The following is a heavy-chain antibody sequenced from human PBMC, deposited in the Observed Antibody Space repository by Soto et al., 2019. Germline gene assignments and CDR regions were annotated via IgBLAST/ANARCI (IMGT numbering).Heavy chain of an antibody. CDR2: ILHIGGSA. D-gene: IGHD1-1*01. Sequence: GGSLRLSCVSSVFSFSANAMTCVRHSPGKGLEWVSSILHIGGSAYYADSVKGRFTISRDNSKSTLYLQMNSLRAEDTAVYYCARRGLSNNDYWGQGTRVTVS. J-gene: IGHJ4*02. V-gene: IGHV3-23*01. CDR1: VFSFSANA. CDR3: ARRGLSNNDY.